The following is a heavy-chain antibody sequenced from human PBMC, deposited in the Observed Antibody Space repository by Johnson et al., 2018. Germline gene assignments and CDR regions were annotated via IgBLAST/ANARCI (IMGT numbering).Heavy chain of an antibody. V-gene: IGHV4-34*01. D-gene: IGHD3-10*01. Sequence: QVQLQQWGAGLLKPSETLSLTCAVFGGSFSAYDWSWIRQPPGKGLEWIGEIDHSGSTLFNPSLKSRVTMSVDTSKNQFSLALSSVTAADTAVYYCASFGGRTAFAFWVQGTMVTVSS. CDR3: ASFGGRTAFAF. J-gene: IGHJ3*01. CDR1: GGSFSAYD. CDR2: IDHSGST.